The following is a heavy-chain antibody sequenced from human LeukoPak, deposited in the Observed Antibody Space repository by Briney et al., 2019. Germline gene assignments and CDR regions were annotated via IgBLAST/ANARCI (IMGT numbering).Heavy chain of an antibody. J-gene: IGHJ4*02. V-gene: IGHV4-59*01. CDR2: VYFIGST. Sequence: PSATMSLICTVSGGSIIRYYWRWIRQPPGKGREWIGYVYFIGSTNYNPSLKSRVTMSVDTSQNHFSLNLRSVTTADTAVYYCARVVPDGYSDYWGQGTLVTVAS. D-gene: IGHD5-24*01. CDR3: ARVVPDGYSDY. CDR1: GGSIIRYY.